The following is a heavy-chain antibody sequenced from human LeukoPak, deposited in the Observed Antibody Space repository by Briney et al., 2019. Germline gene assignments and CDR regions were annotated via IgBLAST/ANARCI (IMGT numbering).Heavy chain of an antibody. CDR3: ARDRGWGTFDI. V-gene: IGHV3-74*01. Sequence: GGSLRLSCAASGFTFSTSWMYWVRQAPGKGPFWVSRINSDGSSTNYADSVKGRFTISRDNAKSTLYLQLNSLRAEDTAVYYCARDRGWGTFDIWGQGTMVTVSS. D-gene: IGHD3-16*01. J-gene: IGHJ3*02. CDR2: INSDGSST. CDR1: GFTFSTSW.